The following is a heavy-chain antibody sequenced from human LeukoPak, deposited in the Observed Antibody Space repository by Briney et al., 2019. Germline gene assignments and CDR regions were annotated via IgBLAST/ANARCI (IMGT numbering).Heavy chain of an antibody. CDR3: AKDQDVATTGTWGSIDY. Sequence: GGSLRLSCAASGFTFSSYGMHSVRQAPGKGLEWVAVISYDGNNKYYVDSVKGRFTISRDNSRNTVFLQMNSLRADDTAVYYCAKDQDVATTGTWGSIDYWGQGTLVTVSS. CDR1: GFTFSSYG. D-gene: IGHD6-13*01. J-gene: IGHJ4*02. V-gene: IGHV3-30*18. CDR2: ISYDGNNK.